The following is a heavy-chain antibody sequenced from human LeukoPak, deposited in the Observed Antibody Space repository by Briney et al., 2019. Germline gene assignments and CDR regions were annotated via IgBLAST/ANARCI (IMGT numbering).Heavy chain of an antibody. J-gene: IGHJ3*02. V-gene: IGHV4-59*12. D-gene: IGHD3-10*01. CDR3: ARVSRGSFDI. Sequence: SETLSLTCTVSGGSISSYYWSWIRQPPGKGLEWIGYIYYSGSTNYNPSLKGRLTISVDMSKNQFSLKLSSVTAADTAVYYCARVSRGSFDIWGQGTMVTVSS. CDR2: IYYSGST. CDR1: GGSISSYY.